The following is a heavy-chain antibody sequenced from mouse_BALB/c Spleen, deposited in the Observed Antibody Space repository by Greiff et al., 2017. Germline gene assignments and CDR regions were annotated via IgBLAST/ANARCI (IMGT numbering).Heavy chain of an antibody. CDR3: ARSGRLYAMDY. CDR2: INPYNDGT. D-gene: IGHD3-1*01. V-gene: IGHV1-14*01. Sequence: EVKLMESGPELVKPGASVKMSCKASGYTFTSYVMHWVKQKPGQGLEWIGYINPYNDGTKYNEKFKGKATLTSDKSSSTAYMELSSLTSEDSAVYYCARSGRLYAMDYWGQGTSVTVSS. J-gene: IGHJ4*01. CDR1: GYTFTSYV.